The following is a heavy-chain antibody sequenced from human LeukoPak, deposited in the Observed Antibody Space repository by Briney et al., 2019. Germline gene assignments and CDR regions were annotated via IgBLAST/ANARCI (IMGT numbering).Heavy chain of an antibody. CDR3: AREVELLVVDY. CDR1: GFTFSSYE. V-gene: IGHV3-48*03. CDR2: ISSSGSTI. Sequence: GGSLRLSCAASGFTFSSYEMNWVRQAPGKGLEWVSYISSSGSTIYYTDSVKGRFTISRDNAKNSLYLQMNSLRAEDTAVYYCAREVELLVVDYWGQGTLVTVSS. J-gene: IGHJ4*02. D-gene: IGHD1-7*01.